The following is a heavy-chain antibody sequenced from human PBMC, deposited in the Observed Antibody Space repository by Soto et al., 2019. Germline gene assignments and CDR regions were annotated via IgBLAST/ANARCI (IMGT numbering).Heavy chain of an antibody. Sequence: QVQLQESGPGLVKPSETLSLTCAVSGGSVSGDDWWSWVRQPPEKGLEWIGDIYQSGTTNYNPSLTSRLTASLDRSRNQHSRKLTSLNAADTTESSCARRSGSRVDPWGQGTLVTVSS. V-gene: IGHV4-4*02. J-gene: IGHJ5*02. CDR2: IYQSGTT. CDR1: GGSVSGDDW. CDR3: ARRSGSRVDP.